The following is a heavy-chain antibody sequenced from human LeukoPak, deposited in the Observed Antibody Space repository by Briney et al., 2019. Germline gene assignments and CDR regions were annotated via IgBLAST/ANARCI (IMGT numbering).Heavy chain of an antibody. D-gene: IGHD1-26*01. Sequence: PGGSLRLSCAASGFTFSSYNMNWVRQAPGKGLEWVSFISSSTSNVYYADSVKGRFTISRDNAKNSLYLQMNSLRAEGTAVYYCARGGDYWGQGTLVTVSS. CDR3: ARGGDY. CDR1: GFTFSSYN. V-gene: IGHV3-48*04. CDR2: ISSSTSNV. J-gene: IGHJ4*02.